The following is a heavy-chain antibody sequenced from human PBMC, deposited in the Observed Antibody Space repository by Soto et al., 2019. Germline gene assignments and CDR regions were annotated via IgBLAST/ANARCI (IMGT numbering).Heavy chain of an antibody. CDR1: GYTFTSYD. V-gene: IGHV1-8*01. CDR3: ARVVSSYSSSWYRFGY. Sequence: ASVKVSCKASGYTFTSYDINWVRQATGQGLEWMGWMNPNSGNTGYAQKFQGRVTMTRNTSISTAYMELSSLRSEDTAVYYCARVVSSYSSSWYRFGYGGQGTLVTVSS. D-gene: IGHD6-13*01. CDR2: MNPNSGNT. J-gene: IGHJ4*02.